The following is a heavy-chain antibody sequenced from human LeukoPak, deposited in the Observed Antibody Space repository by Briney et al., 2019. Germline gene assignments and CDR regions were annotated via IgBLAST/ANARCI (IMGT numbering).Heavy chain of an antibody. CDR1: GGSFSSYY. Sequence: PSETLSLTCAVYGGSFSSYYWTWIRQPPGKGLEWIGEINHSGTTNYNPSLKSRLTISVDTPKNQFSLKLTSVTAADTAVYYCAMPHDTEYYFDYWGQGTLVTVSS. V-gene: IGHV4-34*01. CDR2: INHSGTT. CDR3: AMPHDTEYYFDY. J-gene: IGHJ4*02.